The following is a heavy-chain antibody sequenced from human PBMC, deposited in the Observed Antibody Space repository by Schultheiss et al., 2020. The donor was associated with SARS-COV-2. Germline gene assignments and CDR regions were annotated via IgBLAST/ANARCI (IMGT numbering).Heavy chain of an antibody. CDR2: ISSSGSTI. D-gene: IGHD3-22*01. CDR3: ARDLGYDSSGYYSGGPGYFDY. Sequence: GESLKISCAASGFTFSSYEMNWVRQAPGKGLEWVSYISSSGSTIYYADSVKGRFTISRDNSKNTLYLQMNSLRAEDTAVYYCARDLGYDSSGYYSGGPGYFDYWGQGTLVTVSS. J-gene: IGHJ4*02. V-gene: IGHV3-48*03. CDR1: GFTFSSYE.